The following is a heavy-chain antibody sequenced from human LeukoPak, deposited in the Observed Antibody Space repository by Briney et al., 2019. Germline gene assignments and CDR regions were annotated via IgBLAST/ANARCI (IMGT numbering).Heavy chain of an antibody. CDR1: GGTFSSYA. J-gene: IGHJ6*02. Sequence: SVKVSCKASGGTFSSYAISWVRQAPGQGLEGMGGIIPIFGTANYAQKCQRRVTIPPDDSSGTAYMELSSLRSEDTAVYYCARDGSSGWSRKLPYYYGMDVWGQGTTVTVSS. CDR3: ARDGSSGWSRKLPYYYGMDV. D-gene: IGHD6-19*01. V-gene: IGHV1-69*13. CDR2: IIPIFGTA.